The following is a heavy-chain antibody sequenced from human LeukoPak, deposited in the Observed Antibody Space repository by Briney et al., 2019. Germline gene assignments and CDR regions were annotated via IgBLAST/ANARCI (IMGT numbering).Heavy chain of an antibody. J-gene: IGHJ4*02. D-gene: IGHD1-1*01. CDR3: AKVRSGSANWALRIFDN. Sequence: GGSLRLSGAASGFTFSSYGMHWVRQAPGKGLEWVSAISGSGGSTYYADSVKGRFTISRDNSNNTLYVQMNSLRAEDTAVYYCAKVRSGSANWALRIFDNWGQGTLVTVSS. CDR1: GFTFSSYG. V-gene: IGHV3-23*01. CDR2: ISGSGGST.